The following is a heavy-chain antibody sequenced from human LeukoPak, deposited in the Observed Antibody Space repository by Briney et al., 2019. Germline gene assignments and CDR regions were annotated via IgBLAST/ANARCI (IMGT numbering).Heavy chain of an antibody. CDR3: ARDERTVTRPPFDY. Sequence: AASVKVSCKAPGYTFTSYGISWVRQAPGQGLEWMGWISAYNGNTNYAQKLQGRVTMTTDTSTSTAYMELRSLRSDDTAVYYCARDERTVTRPPFDYWGQGTLVTVSS. V-gene: IGHV1-18*01. D-gene: IGHD4-17*01. CDR1: GYTFTSYG. CDR2: ISAYNGNT. J-gene: IGHJ4*02.